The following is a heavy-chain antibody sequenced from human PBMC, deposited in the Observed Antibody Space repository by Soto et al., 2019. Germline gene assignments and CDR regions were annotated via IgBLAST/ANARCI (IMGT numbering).Heavy chain of an antibody. CDR2: IIPVHNIT. CDR1: GGSFSGYV. CDR3: GRAKSIFGIVTDVYDI. J-gene: IGHJ3*02. V-gene: IGHV1-69*04. D-gene: IGHD3-3*01. Sequence: QVQLVQSGAEVKKPGSSVKVSCMTSGGSFSGYVFTWVRLAPGQGLEWMGRIIPVHNITNYAESLQGRVTISADTSSSTTYMELSTLRSDDTAVYFCGRAKSIFGIVTDVYDIWGQGTMVIVSS.